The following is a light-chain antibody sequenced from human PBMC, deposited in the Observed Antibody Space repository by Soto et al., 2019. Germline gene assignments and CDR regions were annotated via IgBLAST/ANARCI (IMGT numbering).Light chain of an antibody. CDR3: LQYDTYPWT. Sequence: DIQMTQSPSTLSASVGDRVTITCRANQNIINWLTWYQQKPGKAPKLLIYKASILHSGVPSRFSGSGSATEFTLTISSLQPDDFAIYFCLQYDTYPWTFGQGTKV. CDR2: KAS. J-gene: IGKJ1*01. CDR1: QNIINW. V-gene: IGKV1-5*03.